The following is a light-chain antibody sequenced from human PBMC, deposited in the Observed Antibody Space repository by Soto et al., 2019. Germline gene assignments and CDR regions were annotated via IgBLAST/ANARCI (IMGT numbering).Light chain of an antibody. CDR3: QQSYSTPQT. Sequence: DIQMTQSPSTLSGSVGDRVTITCRASQTISSWLAWYQQKPGKAPKLLIYDASTLESGVPSRFSGSGSGTDFTLTISSLQPEDFATYYCQQSYSTPQTFGQGTKVDIK. J-gene: IGKJ1*01. V-gene: IGKV1-5*01. CDR2: DAS. CDR1: QTISSW.